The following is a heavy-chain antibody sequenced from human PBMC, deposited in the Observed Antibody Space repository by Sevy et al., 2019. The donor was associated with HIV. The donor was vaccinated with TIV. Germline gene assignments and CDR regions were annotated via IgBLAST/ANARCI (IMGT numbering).Heavy chain of an antibody. CDR2: IYYSGST. CDR3: ARQYSSSSLYRFVFPDYFDY. V-gene: IGHV4-39*01. D-gene: IGHD6-13*01. CDR1: GGSISSSSYY. Sequence: SETLSLTCTVSGGSISSSSYYWGWIRQPPGKGLEWIGSIYYSGSTYYNPSLKSRVTISVDTSKNQFSLKLSSVTAADTAVYYCARQYSSSSLYRFVFPDYFDYWGQGTLVTVSS. J-gene: IGHJ4*02.